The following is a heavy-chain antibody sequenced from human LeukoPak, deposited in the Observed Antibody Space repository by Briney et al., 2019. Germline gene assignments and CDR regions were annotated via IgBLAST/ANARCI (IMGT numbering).Heavy chain of an antibody. CDR3: AKGGNYHDSRGYPDY. CDR1: GFNFNDYA. J-gene: IGHJ4*02. CDR2: ISWNGGSI. D-gene: IGHD3-22*01. V-gene: IGHV3-9*01. Sequence: GGSLRLSCAASGFNFNDYAMHWVRRAPGEGLEWVSGISWNGGSIGYADSVKGRFTISRDNAKNSLYLQMNSLRAEDTALYYCAKGGNYHDSRGYPDYWGQGTLVTVSS.